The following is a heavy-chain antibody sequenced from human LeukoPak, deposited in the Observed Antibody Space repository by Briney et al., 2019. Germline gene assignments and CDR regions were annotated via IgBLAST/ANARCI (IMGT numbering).Heavy chain of an antibody. CDR1: GYTFTGYY. Sequence: GASVKVSCKASGYTFTGYYMHWVRQAPGQGLEWMGWMNPDSGDTVYAQKFQGRVTITRNTSISTAYMELSSLRSEDTAVYYCARGAQKRMVTNDFDHWGQGTLVTVSS. V-gene: IGHV1-8*03. D-gene: IGHD5-18*01. CDR2: MNPDSGDT. J-gene: IGHJ4*02. CDR3: ARGAQKRMVTNDFDH.